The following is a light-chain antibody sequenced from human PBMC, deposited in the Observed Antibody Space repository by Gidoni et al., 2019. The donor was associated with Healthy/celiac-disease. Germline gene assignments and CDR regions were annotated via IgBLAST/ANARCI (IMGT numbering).Light chain of an antibody. CDR3: QSYDSSLSGLYV. CDR2: GNS. CDR1: SSNIGAGYD. J-gene: IGLJ1*01. Sequence: SVLTQPPSVSGAPGQRGTISCTGSSSNIGAGYDVHWYQQLPGTAPKLIIYGNSNRPSGVPDRFSGSKSGTSASLAITGLQAEDEADYYCQSYDSSLSGLYVFGTGTKVTVL. V-gene: IGLV1-40*01.